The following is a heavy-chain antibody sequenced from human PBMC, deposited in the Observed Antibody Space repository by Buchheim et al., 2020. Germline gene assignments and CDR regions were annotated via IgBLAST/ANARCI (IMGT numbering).Heavy chain of an antibody. Sequence: QVQLQESGPGLVKPSQTLSLTCTVSGGSISSGSYYWSWIRQPAGKGLEWIGRIYTSGSTNYNPSPKSRVTISVDTSKNQFSLKLSSVTAADTAVYYCARVPGGAAAGTSEYFDYWGQGTL. J-gene: IGHJ4*02. V-gene: IGHV4-61*02. CDR2: IYTSGST. CDR1: GGSISSGSYY. D-gene: IGHD6-13*01. CDR3: ARVPGGAAAGTSEYFDY.